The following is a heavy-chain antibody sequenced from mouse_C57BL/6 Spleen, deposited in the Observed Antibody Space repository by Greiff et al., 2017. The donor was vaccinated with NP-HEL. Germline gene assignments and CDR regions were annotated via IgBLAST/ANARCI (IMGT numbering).Heavy chain of an antibody. D-gene: IGHD2-2*01. J-gene: IGHJ2*01. CDR3: TPHYGYDSGYFDY. V-gene: IGHV14-1*01. Sequence: EVQLQQSGAELVRPGASVKLSCTASGFNIKDYYMHWVKQRPEQGLEWIGRIDPEDGDTEYAPKFQGKATMTADTSSNTAYLQLSSLTSEDTAVYYCTPHYGYDSGYFDYWGQGTTLTVSS. CDR1: GFNIKDYY. CDR2: IDPEDGDT.